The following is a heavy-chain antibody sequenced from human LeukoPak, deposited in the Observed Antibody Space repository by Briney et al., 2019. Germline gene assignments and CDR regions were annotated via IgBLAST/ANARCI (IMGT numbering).Heavy chain of an antibody. CDR1: GGSISSYY. J-gene: IGHJ5*02. Sequence: KTSETLSLTCTVSGGSISSYYWSWIRQPPGKGLEWIGYIYHSGSTNYNPSLKSRVTISVDTSKNQFSLKLSSVTAADTAVYYCARLLGYGDYLFDPWGQGTLVTVSS. CDR3: ARLLGYGDYLFDP. V-gene: IGHV4-59*08. CDR2: IYHSGST. D-gene: IGHD4-17*01.